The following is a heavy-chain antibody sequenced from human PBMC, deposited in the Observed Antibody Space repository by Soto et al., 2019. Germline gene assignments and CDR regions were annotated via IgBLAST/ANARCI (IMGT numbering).Heavy chain of an antibody. Sequence: QVQLQESGPGLVKPSETLSLTCTVSGGSISSYYWSWIRQSPGKGLEWIGNIHYSGSTNYNPSLSSRVTISVDTSTNQPSLKVSSVTAADTAVYYCARLPCADYGGPFDPWGQGTVVTVSS. CDR1: GGSISSYY. CDR3: ARLPCADYGGPFDP. D-gene: IGHD4-17*01. J-gene: IGHJ5*02. V-gene: IGHV4-59*01. CDR2: IHYSGST.